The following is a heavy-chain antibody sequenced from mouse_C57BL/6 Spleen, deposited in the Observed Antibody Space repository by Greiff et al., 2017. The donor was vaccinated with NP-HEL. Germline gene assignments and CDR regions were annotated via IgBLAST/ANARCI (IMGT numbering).Heavy chain of an antibody. CDR3: ASTVEGGY. J-gene: IGHJ2*01. Sequence: VKLQESGAELVRPGSSVKLSCKASGYTFTSYWMDWVKQRPGQGLEWIGNIYPSDSETHYNQKFKDKATLTVDKSSSTAYMQLSSLTSEDSAVYYCASTVEGGYWGQGTTLTVSS. CDR1: GYTFTSYW. D-gene: IGHD1-1*01. V-gene: IGHV1-61*01. CDR2: IYPSDSET.